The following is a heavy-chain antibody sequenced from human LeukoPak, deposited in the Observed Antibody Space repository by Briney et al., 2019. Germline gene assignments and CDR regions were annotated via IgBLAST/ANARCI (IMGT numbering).Heavy chain of an antibody. CDR3: VRGGSNYGIIIYSRYFAY. V-gene: IGHV3-23*01. J-gene: IGHJ4*02. Sequence: GGSLRLSCAASGFTFNSYAMSWVRQAPGKGLEWVSGINTNGDRTSYADSVKGRFTLSRDNSKNTLYLQMNSLRAEDTAVYYCVRGGSNYGIIIYSRYFAYWGQGTLVTVSS. CDR1: GFTFNSYA. CDR2: INTNGDRT. D-gene: IGHD3-16*01.